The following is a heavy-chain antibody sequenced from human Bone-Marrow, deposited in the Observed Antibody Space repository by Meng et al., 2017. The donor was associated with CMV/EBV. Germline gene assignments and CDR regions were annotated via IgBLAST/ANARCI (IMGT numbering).Heavy chain of an antibody. CDR3: ARSGAPGYWYFDL. J-gene: IGHJ2*01. CDR1: GGSVSSGSSY. Sequence: VSGGSVSSGSSYWSWIRQPPGKGLEWIGYIYYSGSTNYNPSLKSRVTISVDTSKNQFSLKLSSVTAADTAVYYCARSGAPGYWYFDLWGRGTLVTVSS. D-gene: IGHD3-10*01. V-gene: IGHV4-61*01. CDR2: IYYSGST.